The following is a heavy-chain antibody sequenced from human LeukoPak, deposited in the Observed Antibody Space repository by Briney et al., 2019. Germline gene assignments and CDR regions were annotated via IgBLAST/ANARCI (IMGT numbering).Heavy chain of an antibody. D-gene: IGHD1-14*01. CDR1: GFTFDDYA. CDR2: ISWNSGSI. CDR3: AITAGY. J-gene: IGHJ4*02. Sequence: SLRLSCAASGFTFDDYAMHWDRQAPGKGLEWVSGISWNSGSIGYADSVKGRFTISRDNAKNSLYLQMNSLRAEDTALYYCAITAGYWGQGTLVTVSS. V-gene: IGHV3-9*01.